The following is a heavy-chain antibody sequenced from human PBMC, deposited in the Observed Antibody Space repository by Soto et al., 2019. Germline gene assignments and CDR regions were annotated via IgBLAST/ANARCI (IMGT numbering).Heavy chain of an antibody. CDR1: GGSISSGDFY. CDR2: IYYSGST. V-gene: IGHV4-30-4*01. CDR3: ARDHGITGVDY. D-gene: IGHD1-20*01. J-gene: IGHJ4*02. Sequence: TPSPTCPVSGGSISSGDFYWGWIRQPPGKGLEWIGYIYYSGSTYYNPSLKSRVTISVDTSKNQFSLKPSSVTAADTAVYYCARDHGITGVDYWGQGTLVTVSS.